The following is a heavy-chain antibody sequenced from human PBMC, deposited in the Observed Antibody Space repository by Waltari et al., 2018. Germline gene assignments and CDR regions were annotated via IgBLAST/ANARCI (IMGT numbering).Heavy chain of an antibody. CDR3: ARLPGYSSGWYDN. D-gene: IGHD6-19*01. V-gene: IGHV1-18*01. CDR2: SRHSDCHT. CDR1: GYTFIRYG. J-gene: IGHJ4*02. Sequence: QVQLVQSGAEVKRPGASVQVSCKTSGYTFIRYGVDWVRQAPGPGLEWMGWSRHSDCHTNDAKKVQGRVTMNTETSTSKGDMERRDLRSDDTAIYYGARLPGYSSGWYDNWGQGTLVTVSS.